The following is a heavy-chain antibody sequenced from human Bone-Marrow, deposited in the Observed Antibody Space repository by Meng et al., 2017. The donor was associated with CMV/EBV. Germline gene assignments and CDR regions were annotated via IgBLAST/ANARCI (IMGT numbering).Heavy chain of an antibody. CDR1: GVTFSSYA. V-gene: IGHV1-69*05. CDR2: IIPILNTP. D-gene: IGHD2-2*01. Sequence: SVKVSCKASGVTFSSYAISWVRQAPGQGLEWMGGIIPILNTPHYAQKFQGRVTITTDESTSTAYMELRSLRSDDTAVYYCARVEVSTSPFYWYYYGMDVWGQGITVTVSS. J-gene: IGHJ6*02. CDR3: ARVEVSTSPFYWYYYGMDV.